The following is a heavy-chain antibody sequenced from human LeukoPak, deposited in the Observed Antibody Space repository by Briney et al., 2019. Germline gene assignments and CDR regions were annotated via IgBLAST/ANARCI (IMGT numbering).Heavy chain of an antibody. CDR3: TIYELGYFDY. D-gene: IGHD5/OR15-5a*01. V-gene: IGHV3-49*04. J-gene: IGHJ4*02. CDR1: GFTFGDYA. CDR2: IRSKAYGGTT. Sequence: GGSLRLSCTASGFTFGDYAMSWVRQAPGKGLEWVGFIRSKAYGGTTEYAASVKGRFTISRDDSKSIAYLQMSSLKTEDTAVYYCTIYELGYFDYWGQGTLVTVSS.